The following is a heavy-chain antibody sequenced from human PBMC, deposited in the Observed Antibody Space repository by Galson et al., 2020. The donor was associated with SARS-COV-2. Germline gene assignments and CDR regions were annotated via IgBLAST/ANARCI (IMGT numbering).Heavy chain of an antibody. CDR3: ARPSIHGSPLGDYYYYGMDV. V-gene: IGHV4-34*01. CDR2: INHSGST. J-gene: IGHJ6*02. CDR1: GGSFSGYY. D-gene: IGHD1-26*01. Sequence: SETLSLTCAVYGGSFSGYYWSWIRQPPGKGLEWIGEINHSGSTNYNPSLKSRVTISVDTSKNQFSLKLSSVTAADTAVYYCARPSIHGSPLGDYYYYGMDVWGQGTTVTVSS.